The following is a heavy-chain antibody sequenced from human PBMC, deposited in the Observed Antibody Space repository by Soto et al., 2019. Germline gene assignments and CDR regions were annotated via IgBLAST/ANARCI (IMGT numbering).Heavy chain of an antibody. Sequence: QVQLQQWGAGPLRPLETLSLTCGVSGGYFSGYYWAWIRQSPGKGLEWIGEINDRGSINYNPSLTSRVSISVDTSKTHYSLKLKSVTAADTAVYYCARESHDILTGPPWVWYFDLWGRGTLVTVSS. CDR2: INDRGSI. J-gene: IGHJ2*01. CDR1: GGYFSGYY. D-gene: IGHD3-9*01. V-gene: IGHV4-34*01. CDR3: ARESHDILTGPPWVWYFDL.